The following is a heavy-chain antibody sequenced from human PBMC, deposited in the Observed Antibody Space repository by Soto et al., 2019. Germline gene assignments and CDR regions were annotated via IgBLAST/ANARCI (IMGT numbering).Heavy chain of an antibody. J-gene: IGHJ5*02. CDR1: GGSISSGGYY. CDR2: IYYIKTT. CDR3: ARSVFP. Sequence: QVQLQESGPGLVKPSQTLSLTCTVSGGSISSGGYYWSWIRQHPGKGLEWIGYIYYIKTTYYNPSLQRRVTISLDTSKTQFSLKLTSVTAADTAVYYCARSVFPWGQGTLVTVSS. V-gene: IGHV4-31*03.